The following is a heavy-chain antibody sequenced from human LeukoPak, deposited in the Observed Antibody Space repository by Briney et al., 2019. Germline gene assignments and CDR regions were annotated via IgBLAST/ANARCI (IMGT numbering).Heavy chain of an antibody. J-gene: IGHJ5*02. Sequence: SETLSLTCAVSGVSISSGGYSWSWIRQPPGKGLEWIGYIYHSGSTYYNPSLKSRVTISVDRSKNQFSLKLSSLTAADTAVYYCSRLHCSSTSCYDWNWFDPWGQGTLVTVSS. D-gene: IGHD2-2*01. V-gene: IGHV4-30-2*01. CDR1: GVSISSGGYS. CDR2: IYHSGST. CDR3: SRLHCSSTSCYDWNWFDP.